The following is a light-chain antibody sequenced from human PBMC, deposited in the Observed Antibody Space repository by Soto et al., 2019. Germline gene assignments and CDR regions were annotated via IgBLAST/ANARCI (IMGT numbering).Light chain of an antibody. CDR2: DVK. CDR3: CSYAGDYTFV. CDR1: SSDVGGYNY. V-gene: IGLV2-11*01. Sequence: QSALTQPRSVSGAPGQSVTISCTGNSSDVGGYNYVSWYPQYPGKAPKVMIYDVKTRPSGVPDRFSGSKSGNTASLTISGLQAEDEADYYCCSYAGDYTFVFGTGTKLTVL. J-gene: IGLJ1*01.